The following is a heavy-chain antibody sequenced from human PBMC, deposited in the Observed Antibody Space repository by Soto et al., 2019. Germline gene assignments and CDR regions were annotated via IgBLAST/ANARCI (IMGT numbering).Heavy chain of an antibody. V-gene: IGHV4-31*03. D-gene: IGHD3-3*01. CDR3: ARATYYDFWSGYLRSGIHYGMDV. Sequence: SETLSLTCTVSGGSISSGGYYWSWIRQHPGKGLEWIGYIYYSGSTYYNPSLKSRVTISVDTSKNQFSLKLSSVTAADTAVYYCARATYYDFWSGYLRSGIHYGMDVWGQGTTVTVSS. CDR2: IYYSGST. CDR1: GGSISSGGYY. J-gene: IGHJ6*02.